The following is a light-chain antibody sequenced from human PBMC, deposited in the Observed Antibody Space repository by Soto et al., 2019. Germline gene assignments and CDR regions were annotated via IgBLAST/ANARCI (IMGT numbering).Light chain of an antibody. CDR2: GAS. CDR1: QSVSSSY. V-gene: IGKV3-20*01. CDR3: QQYGSSPLS. J-gene: IGKJ4*01. Sequence: EIALTQSPGTLSLSPGERATLSCRASQSVSSSYLAWYQQKPGQAPRLLINGASSRATGIPDRFSGSGSGTDFTLTIRRLEPEDFAVYYCQQYGSSPLSFGGGTKV.